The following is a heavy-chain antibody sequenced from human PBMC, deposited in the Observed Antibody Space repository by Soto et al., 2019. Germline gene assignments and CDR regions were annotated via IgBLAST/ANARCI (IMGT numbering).Heavy chain of an antibody. J-gene: IGHJ3*02. Sequence: QLVESGGGVVQPGRSLRLSCAASGFTFSRDAMHWVRQAPGKGLEWVAFIWNDGSNEYYADSVKGRAIISRDNSENTVYLPMNSLRGEDTAVYFCVRDAADSGDVFDIWGQGTMVTVPS. CDR3: VRDAADSGDVFDI. CDR2: IWNDGSNE. D-gene: IGHD1-26*01. CDR1: GFTFSRDA. V-gene: IGHV3-33*01.